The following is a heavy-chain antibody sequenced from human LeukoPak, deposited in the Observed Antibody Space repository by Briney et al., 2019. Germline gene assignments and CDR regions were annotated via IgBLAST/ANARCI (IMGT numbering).Heavy chain of an antibody. CDR3: ARDLGGYPFFMDV. D-gene: IGHD2-15*01. CDR1: GGSTRSGRHH. J-gene: IGHJ6*03. Sequence: SETLSLTCSVSGGSTRSGRHHWAWVRQPPGKGLEFIGSLDESGRPYYNAPLKSRVTISEDSSGKRFSLNLSSVTAADTAVYYCARDLGGYPFFMDVWGRGTTVIVSS. CDR2: LDESGRP. V-gene: IGHV4-39*07.